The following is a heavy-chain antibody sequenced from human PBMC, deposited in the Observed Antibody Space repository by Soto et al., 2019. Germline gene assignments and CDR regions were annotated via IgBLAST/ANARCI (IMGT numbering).Heavy chain of an antibody. CDR2: ISYDGSNK. J-gene: IGHJ6*02. CDR3: ARARTSFGLRFLEWSASGMDV. Sequence: QVQLVESGGGVVQPGRSLRLSCAASGFTFSSYAMHWVRQAPGKGLEWVAVISYDGSNKYYADSVKGRFTISRDNSKNTLYLQMNSLRAEDTAVYYCARARTSFGLRFLEWSASGMDVWGQGTTVTVSS. V-gene: IGHV3-30-3*01. D-gene: IGHD3-3*01. CDR1: GFTFSSYA.